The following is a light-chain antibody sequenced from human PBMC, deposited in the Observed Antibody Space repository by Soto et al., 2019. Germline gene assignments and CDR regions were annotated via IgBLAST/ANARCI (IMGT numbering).Light chain of an antibody. V-gene: IGKV3-20*01. J-gene: IGKJ2*01. Sequence: EIVLTQAPGTLSLSPGERSTLNCRASRSISTSSLAWYRQKPGQAPXLXXYGAFNRATGIPDRFSGGGSGTDFTLPISSLQSEDFAVYYCHQYNSWPPGTFGQGTKVDI. CDR1: RSISTSS. CDR3: HQYNSWPPGT. CDR2: GAF.